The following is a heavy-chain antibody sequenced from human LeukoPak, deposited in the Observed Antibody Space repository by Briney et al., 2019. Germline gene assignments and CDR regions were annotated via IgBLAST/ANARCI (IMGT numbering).Heavy chain of an antibody. V-gene: IGHV3-48*04. Sequence: GGSLKLSCVASGFTLSSYSMNWVRQAPGKGLDWASYISSSSTTIYYAASVKGRFTMSRDNAKNSLYLQMNSLRAEDSAVYYCVRDSRHVPAYWGQGILVTVSS. CDR3: VRDSRHVPAY. J-gene: IGHJ4*02. CDR2: ISSSSTTI. CDR1: GFTLSSYS.